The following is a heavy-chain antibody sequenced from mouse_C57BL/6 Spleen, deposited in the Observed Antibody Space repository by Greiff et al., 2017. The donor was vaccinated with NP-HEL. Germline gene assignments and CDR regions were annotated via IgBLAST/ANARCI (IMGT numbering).Heavy chain of an antibody. V-gene: IGHV5-4*01. CDR2: ISDGGSYT. D-gene: IGHD1-1*01. CDR3: ARDGDYGSSYGWYFDV. CDR1: GFTFSSYA. Sequence: EVHLVESGGGLVKPGGSLKLSCAASGFTFSSYAMSWVRQTPEKRLEWVATISDGGSYTYYPDNVKGRFTISRDNAKNNLYLQMSHLKSEDTAMYYCARDGDYGSSYGWYFDVWGTGTTVTVSS. J-gene: IGHJ1*03.